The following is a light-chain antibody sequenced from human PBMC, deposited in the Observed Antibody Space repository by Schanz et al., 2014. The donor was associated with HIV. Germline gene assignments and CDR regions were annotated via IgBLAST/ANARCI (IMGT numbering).Light chain of an antibody. Sequence: IVLTQSPGTLSLSPGERGTLSCRASQSISSSLLAWYQKKPGQAPTLLIYAASSRASGIPDRFSGSGSGADFTLTISGLEPEDFAVYYCQQYNNWPPWTFGQGTKVEIK. CDR2: AAS. V-gene: IGKV3-20*01. CDR3: QQYNNWPPWT. J-gene: IGKJ1*01. CDR1: QSISSSL.